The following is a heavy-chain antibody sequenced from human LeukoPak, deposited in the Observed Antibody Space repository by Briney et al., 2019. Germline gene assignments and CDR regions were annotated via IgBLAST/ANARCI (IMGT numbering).Heavy chain of an antibody. J-gene: IGHJ4*02. CDR3: ARVAVARLAYFDY. V-gene: IGHV5-51*01. CDR1: GYSFPTYW. CDR2: IYPGDSDT. Sequence: GESLKISCKGSGYSFPTYWIGWVRQMPGKGLEWMGIIYPGDSDTRYSASFQGQVTISADKSKDTAYLQWNSLKPSDTAMYYCARVAVARLAYFDYWGQGTLVTVSS. D-gene: IGHD6-19*01.